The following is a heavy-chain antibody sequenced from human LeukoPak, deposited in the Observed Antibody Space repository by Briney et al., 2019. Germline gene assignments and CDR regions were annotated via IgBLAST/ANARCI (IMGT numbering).Heavy chain of an antibody. Sequence: GGSLRLSCAASGFTFSSYGMHWVREAPGEGREWGAVIWYDGSNKYYADSVKGRFTISRDNSKNTLYLQMNSLRAEDTAVYYCAKLAVGANDSPFDYWGQGTLVTVSS. CDR3: AKLAVGANDSPFDY. D-gene: IGHD1-26*01. CDR1: GFTFSSYG. CDR2: IWYDGSNK. J-gene: IGHJ4*02. V-gene: IGHV3-33*06.